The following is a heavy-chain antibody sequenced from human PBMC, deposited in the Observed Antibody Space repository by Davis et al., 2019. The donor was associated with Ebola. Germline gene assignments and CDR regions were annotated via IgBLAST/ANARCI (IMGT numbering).Heavy chain of an antibody. D-gene: IGHD3-10*01. CDR2: INHSGST. Sequence: GSLRLSCAVYGGSFSGYYWSWIRQPTGKGLEWIGEINHSGSTNYNPSLKSRVTISVDTSKNQFSLKLSSVTAADTAVYYCARGSGSGGLNWFDPWGQGTLVTVSS. CDR3: ARGSGSGGLNWFDP. CDR1: GGSFSGYY. J-gene: IGHJ5*02. V-gene: IGHV4-34*01.